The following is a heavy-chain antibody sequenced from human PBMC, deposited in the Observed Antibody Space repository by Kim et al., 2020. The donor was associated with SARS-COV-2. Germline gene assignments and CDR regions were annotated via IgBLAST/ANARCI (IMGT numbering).Heavy chain of an antibody. Sequence: SPSFQGHVTISADKSISTAYLQWSSLKASDTAMYYCARRLQETYYYGMDVWGQGTTVTVSS. V-gene: IGHV5-10-1*01. D-gene: IGHD4-4*01. CDR3: ARRLQETYYYGMDV. J-gene: IGHJ6*02.